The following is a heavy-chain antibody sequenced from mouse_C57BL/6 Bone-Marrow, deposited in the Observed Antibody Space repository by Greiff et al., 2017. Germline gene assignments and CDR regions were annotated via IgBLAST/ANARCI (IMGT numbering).Heavy chain of an antibody. J-gene: IGHJ2*01. V-gene: IGHV5-4*01. Sequence: EVQVVESGGGLVKPGGSLKLSCAASGFTFSSYAMSWVRQTPEKRLEWVATISDGGSYTYYPDNVKGRFTISRDNAKNNLYLQMSHLKSEDTAMYYCARVSYDYDGDFDYWGQGTTLTVSS. CDR1: GFTFSSYA. CDR3: ARVSYDYDGDFDY. D-gene: IGHD2-4*01. CDR2: ISDGGSYT.